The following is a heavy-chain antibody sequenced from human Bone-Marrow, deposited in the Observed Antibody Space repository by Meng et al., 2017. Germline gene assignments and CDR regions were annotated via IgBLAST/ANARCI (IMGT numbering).Heavy chain of an antibody. D-gene: IGHD6-13*01. Sequence: GESLKISCAASGFTFSNYGMHWVRQAPGKGLEWVAVIWYDGSNKYYADSVKGRFTISRDNSKNTLYLQMNSLRAEDTAVYYCARGVSSRWGEYFQHWGQGTLVTVSS. J-gene: IGHJ1*01. CDR1: GFTFSNYG. V-gene: IGHV3-33*01. CDR2: IWYDGSNK. CDR3: ARGVSSRWGEYFQH.